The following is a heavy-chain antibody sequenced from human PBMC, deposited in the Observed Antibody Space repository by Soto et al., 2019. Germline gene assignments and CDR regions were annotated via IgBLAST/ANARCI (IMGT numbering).Heavy chain of an antibody. D-gene: IGHD1-26*01. V-gene: IGHV3-23*01. J-gene: IGHJ3*01. CDR1: GFTFSTYS. CDR3: ARSQDMPDDVFYV. Sequence: GGSLRLSGAASGFTFSTYSLSWVRQAPGKGLEWVSAISANGQGIYYAGSVRGRFTISRDNAKKTLYLQMSILRAEDTAVYYCARSQDMPDDVFYVSGRGTVLTVSS. CDR2: ISANGQGI.